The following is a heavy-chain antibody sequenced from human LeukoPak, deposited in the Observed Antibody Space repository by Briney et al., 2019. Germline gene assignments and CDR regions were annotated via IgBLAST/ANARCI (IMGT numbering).Heavy chain of an antibody. CDR2: IFYSGST. V-gene: IGHV4-61*08. CDR1: GGSIMVAAYY. CDR3: ARSRSIVGAGTGEFDY. Sequence: SETLSLTCTVSGGSIMVAAYYWSWIRQPPGKGLEWIGYIFYSGSTNYNPSLKSRVTISVDTSKNQISLKLTSVTAADTAVYYCARSRSIVGAGTGEFDYWGQGTLVTVSS. J-gene: IGHJ4*02. D-gene: IGHD6-19*01.